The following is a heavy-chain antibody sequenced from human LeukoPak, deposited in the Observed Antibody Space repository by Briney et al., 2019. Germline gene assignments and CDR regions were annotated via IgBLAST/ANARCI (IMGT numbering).Heavy chain of an antibody. D-gene: IGHD1-26*01. CDR2: IKQDGSDK. CDR1: GFTFSNYW. J-gene: IGHJ4*02. CDR3: TRGVGSSDY. V-gene: IGHV3-7*05. Sequence: AGGSLRLSCAASGFTFSNYWMSWVRQAPGKGLEWVASIKQDGSDKYYVDSVKGRFTFSRDNAKNSLYLQMNSLRAEDTAVYHCTRGVGSSDYWGQGTLVTVSA.